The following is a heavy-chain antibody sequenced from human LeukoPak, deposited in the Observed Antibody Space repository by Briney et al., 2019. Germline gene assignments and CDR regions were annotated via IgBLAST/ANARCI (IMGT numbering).Heavy chain of an antibody. CDR1: GFTFSSYW. CDR3: ARGDRVEMATITFDY. J-gene: IGHJ4*02. CDR2: INSDGSST. V-gene: IGHV3-74*01. D-gene: IGHD5-24*01. Sequence: GGSLRLSCAASGFTFSSYWMHWVRQAPGKGLVWVSRINSDGSSTSYADSVKGRFTISRDNAKNTLYLQMNSLRAEDTAVYYCARGDRVEMATITFDYWGQGTLVTVSS.